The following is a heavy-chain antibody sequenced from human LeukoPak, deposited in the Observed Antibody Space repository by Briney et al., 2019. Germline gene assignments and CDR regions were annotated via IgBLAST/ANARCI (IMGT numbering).Heavy chain of an antibody. D-gene: IGHD3-10*01. CDR1: GYTFTSYG. CDR2: MNPNSGNT. CDR3: ARGHGPLRITMVRGVIIRGFEFDY. V-gene: IGHV1-8*02. J-gene: IGHJ4*02. Sequence: ASVKVSCKASGYTFTSYGISWVRQAPGQGLEWMGWMNPNSGNTGYAQKFQGRVTMTRNTSISTAYMELSSLRSEDTAVYYCARGHGPLRITMVRGVIIRGFEFDYWGQGTLVTVSS.